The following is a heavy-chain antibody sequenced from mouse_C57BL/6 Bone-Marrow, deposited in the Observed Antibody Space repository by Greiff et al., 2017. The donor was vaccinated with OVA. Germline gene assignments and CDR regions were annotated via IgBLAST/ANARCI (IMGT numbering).Heavy chain of an antibody. V-gene: IGHV1-9*01. CDR2: ILPGSGST. J-gene: IGHJ2*01. CDR1: GYTFTGYW. Sequence: VKLMESGAELMKPGASVKLSCKATGYTFTGYWIEWVKQRPGHGLEWIGEILPGSGSTKYNEKFKGKAKFTADKSSNTAYMQLSRLTTEDSAIYYCARAYDSNPWFDYWGQGTTLTVSS. D-gene: IGHD2-5*01. CDR3: ARAYDSNPWFDY.